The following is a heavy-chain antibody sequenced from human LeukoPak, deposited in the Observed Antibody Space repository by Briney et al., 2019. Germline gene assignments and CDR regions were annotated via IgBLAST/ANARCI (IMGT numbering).Heavy chain of an antibody. J-gene: IGHJ4*02. Sequence: GGSLRLSCAASGFTFSSYSMNWVRQAAGKGLEWVSYITSSGSVMYHADSVMGRFTISRDNAKNSLYLEMNSLRDEDTAVYYCARALPSSWYFFDYWGQGALVTVSS. CDR2: ITSSGSVM. CDR1: GFTFSSYS. CDR3: ARALPSSWYFFDY. V-gene: IGHV3-48*02. D-gene: IGHD6-13*01.